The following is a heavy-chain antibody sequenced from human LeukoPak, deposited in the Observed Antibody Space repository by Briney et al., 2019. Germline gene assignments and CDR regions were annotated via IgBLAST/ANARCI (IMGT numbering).Heavy chain of an antibody. CDR1: GYTFTSYG. J-gene: IGHJ6*03. CDR3: ARNYDILTGYRGYYYMDV. D-gene: IGHD3-9*01. V-gene: IGHV1-69*13. Sequence: SVKVSCKASGYTFTSYGISWVRQAPGQGLEWMGGIIPIFGTANYAQKFQGRVTITADESTSTAYMELSSLRSEDTAVYYCARNYDILTGYRGYYYMDVWGKGTTVTVSS. CDR2: IIPIFGTA.